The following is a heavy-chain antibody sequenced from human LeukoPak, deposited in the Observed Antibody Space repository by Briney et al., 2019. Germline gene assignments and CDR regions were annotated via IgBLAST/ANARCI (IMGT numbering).Heavy chain of an antibody. CDR2: MNQDGSER. V-gene: IGHV3-7*04. CDR1: GFTFGIWW. Sequence: PGGSLRLSCAASGFTFGIWWMNWVRQAPGKGLEWVANMNQDGSERKYVDSARGRFTISRDNAKKSLFLQMNSLRAEDTAVYYCGRGPEEATDYWGRGPRVTVS. CDR3: GRGPEEATDY. J-gene: IGHJ4*02. D-gene: IGHD1-14*01.